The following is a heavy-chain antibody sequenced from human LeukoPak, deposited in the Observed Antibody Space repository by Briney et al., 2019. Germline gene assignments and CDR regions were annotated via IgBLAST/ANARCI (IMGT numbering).Heavy chain of an antibody. V-gene: IGHV5-51*01. CDR2: IYPGDSDT. Sequence: GESLKISCKGSGYSFTSYWIGWVRQMPGKGLEWMGIIYPGDSDTRYSPSFQGQVTISADKSISTAYLQWSSLKASDTAMYYCARQGTYDILTGYYTDDFDYWGQGTLVTVSS. CDR1: GYSFTSYW. J-gene: IGHJ4*02. CDR3: ARQGTYDILTGYYTDDFDY. D-gene: IGHD3-9*01.